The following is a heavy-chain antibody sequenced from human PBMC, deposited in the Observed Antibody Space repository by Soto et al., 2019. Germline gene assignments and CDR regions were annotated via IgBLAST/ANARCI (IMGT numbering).Heavy chain of an antibody. CDR1: GGSFSGYY. CDR2: INHSGST. V-gene: IGHV4-34*01. J-gene: IGHJ3*02. CDR3: ASRLPSVAVAGAPHDAFDI. Sequence: SETLSLTCAMYGGSFSGYYWSWIRQPPGKGLEWIGDINHSGSTNYNPSLKSRVTISLDTSKNQFSLRLSSATAADTAVYYCASRLPSVAVAGAPHDAFDIWGQGTVVTVSS. D-gene: IGHD6-19*01.